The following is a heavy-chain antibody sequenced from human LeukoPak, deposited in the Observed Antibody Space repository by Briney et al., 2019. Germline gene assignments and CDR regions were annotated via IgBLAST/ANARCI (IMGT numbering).Heavy chain of an antibody. V-gene: IGHV4-34*01. J-gene: IGHJ4*02. CDR1: GGPFSGYY. D-gene: IGHD6-19*01. CDR2: INHSGST. CDR3: ARGHGSSGWFGY. Sequence: SETLSLTCAVYGGPFSGYYWSWIRQPPGKGLEWIGEINHSGSTNYNPSLKSRVTISVDTSKNQFSLKLSSVTAADTAVYYCARGHGSSGWFGYWGQGTLVTVSS.